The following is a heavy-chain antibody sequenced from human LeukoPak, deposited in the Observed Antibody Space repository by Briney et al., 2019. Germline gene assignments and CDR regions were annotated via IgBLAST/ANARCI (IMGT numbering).Heavy chain of an antibody. V-gene: IGHV4-59*01. CDR1: GVSLSSYY. CDR3: SRDGYIYAGHNWFDP. J-gene: IGHJ5*02. Sequence: SETLSLICTVSGVSLSSYYWSWIRQPPAKGLEDSRDISNSWSTNYNPSLTSRVTISVDTSKNLFSLRLSSVTAANTAVYYCSRDGYIYAGHNWFDPWGQGTLVTVSS. D-gene: IGHD5-18*01. CDR2: ISNSWST.